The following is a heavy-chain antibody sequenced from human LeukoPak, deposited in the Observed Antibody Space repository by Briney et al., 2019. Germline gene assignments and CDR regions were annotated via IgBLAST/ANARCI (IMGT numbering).Heavy chain of an antibody. CDR1: GGTFSSYA. CDR2: IIPIFGTA. CDR3: ARDLAQVAGTDY. J-gene: IGHJ4*02. D-gene: IGHD6-19*01. Sequence: GASVKVSCKASGGTFSSYAISWVRQAPGQGLEWMGGIIPIFGTANYAQKFQGRVTITADESTSTAYMELSSLRSEDTAVYYCARDLAQVAGTDYWCQGTLVTVSS. V-gene: IGHV1-69*13.